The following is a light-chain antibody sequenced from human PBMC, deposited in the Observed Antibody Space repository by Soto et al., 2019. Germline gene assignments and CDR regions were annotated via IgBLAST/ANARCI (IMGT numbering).Light chain of an antibody. J-gene: IGKJ5*01. CDR2: GAS. Sequence: EIGMTQSPATVSVSPGERATLSCRASQNVSSNLAWYQQQPGQAPRLLIYGASTRATGIPARFSGSVSGTEFAPTISSLQSQDFAVYYCQQYNNWPPITFGQGTRL. V-gene: IGKV3-15*01. CDR1: QNVSSN. CDR3: QQYNNWPPIT.